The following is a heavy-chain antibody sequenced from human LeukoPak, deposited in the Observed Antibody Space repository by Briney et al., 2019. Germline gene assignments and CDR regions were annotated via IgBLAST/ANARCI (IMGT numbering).Heavy chain of an antibody. CDR2: INPNSGGT. CDR1: GYTFTGYY. Sequence: ASVKVSCKASGYTFTGYYLHWVRQAPGQGLEWMGWINPNSGGTNYAQKFQGRVTMTRDASINTAYMELSRLRSDDTAVYYCAIVATTQLFDSWGQGTLVTVSS. D-gene: IGHD5-12*01. V-gene: IGHV1-2*02. CDR3: AIVATTQLFDS. J-gene: IGHJ4*02.